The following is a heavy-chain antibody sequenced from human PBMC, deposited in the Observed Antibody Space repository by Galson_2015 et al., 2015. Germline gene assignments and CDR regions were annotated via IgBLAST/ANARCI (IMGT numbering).Heavy chain of an antibody. V-gene: IGHV3-48*03. CDR2: ISSSGSTI. D-gene: IGHD6-19*01. CDR1: GFTFSSYE. Sequence: SLRLSCAASGFTFSSYEMNWVRQAPGKGLEWVSYISSSGSTIYYADSVKGRFTISRDNAKNSLYLQMNSLRAEDTAVYYCTRSRASGWYGMDAFDIWGQGTMVTVSS. CDR3: TRSRASGWYGMDAFDI. J-gene: IGHJ3*02.